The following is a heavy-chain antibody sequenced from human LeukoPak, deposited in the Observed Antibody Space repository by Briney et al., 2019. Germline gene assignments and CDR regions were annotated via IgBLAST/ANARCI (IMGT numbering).Heavy chain of an antibody. D-gene: IGHD3-10*01. J-gene: IGHJ4*02. Sequence: GGSLRLSCAASGFTFSSYEMNWVRQAPGKGLEWVSYISSSGSTIYYADSVKGRFTISRDNAKNSLYLQMNSLRVEDTATYYCAKVAHYYYGSESYYFFEHWGQGTPVTASS. CDR1: GFTFSSYE. V-gene: IGHV3-48*03. CDR3: AKVAHYYYGSESYYFFEH. CDR2: ISSSGSTI.